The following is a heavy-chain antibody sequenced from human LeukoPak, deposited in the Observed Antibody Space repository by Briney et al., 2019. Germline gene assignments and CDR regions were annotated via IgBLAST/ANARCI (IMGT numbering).Heavy chain of an antibody. Sequence: ASVKVSCKASGYTFTSYDINWVRQANGQGLEWMGWMNPNSGNTGYAQRFQGRVTITRNTSISTAYMELSSLRSEDTAVYYCARSPANRGAARASGRLVNWFDPWGQGTLVTVSS. CDR1: GYTFTSYD. J-gene: IGHJ5*02. V-gene: IGHV1-8*03. CDR2: MNPNSGNT. CDR3: ARSPANRGAARASGRLVNWFDP. D-gene: IGHD6-13*01.